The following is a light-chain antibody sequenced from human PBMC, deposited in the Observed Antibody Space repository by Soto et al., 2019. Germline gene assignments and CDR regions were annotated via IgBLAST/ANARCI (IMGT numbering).Light chain of an antibody. V-gene: IGLV2-14*01. Sequence: QCALTQPASVSGSPGQSITISCTGTSSDVGGYNYVSWYQQHPGKAPKLMIYDVSNRPSGVSNRFSGSKSGNTASLTISGLQAEDEADYYCSSYASSGTRVFGTGTKVTVL. CDR1: SSDVGGYNY. CDR2: DVS. CDR3: SSYASSGTRV. J-gene: IGLJ1*01.